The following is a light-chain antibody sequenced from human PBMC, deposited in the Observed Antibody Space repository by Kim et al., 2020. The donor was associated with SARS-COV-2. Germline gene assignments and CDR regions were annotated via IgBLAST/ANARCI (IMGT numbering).Light chain of an antibody. CDR2: GAS. J-gene: IGKJ5*01. CDR3: LQHNSYPIT. CDR1: QDIRND. V-gene: IGKV1-17*01. Sequence: ASGGDRVTITCRASQDIRNDLGWYQQSPGRAPKRLIYGASRLQSGVPSRFSGSGSGTEFTLTISSLQPEDFATYFCLQHNSYPITFGQGTRLEIK.